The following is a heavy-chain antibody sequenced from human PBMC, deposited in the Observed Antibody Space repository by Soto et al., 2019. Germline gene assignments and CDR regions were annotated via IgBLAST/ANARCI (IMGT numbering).Heavy chain of an antibody. J-gene: IGHJ4*02. D-gene: IGHD6-6*01. V-gene: IGHV4-31*03. CDR1: GGSISSGGYY. CDR3: ARLSDRRYFEY. Sequence: PSETLSLTCTVSGGSISSGGYYWSWIRQHPGKGLEWIGYIYYSGSTYNNPSLGRRVIISIDSSKRQFSLNLSSATAADTAVYYCARLSDRRYFEYWGQGALVTVSS. CDR2: IYYSGST.